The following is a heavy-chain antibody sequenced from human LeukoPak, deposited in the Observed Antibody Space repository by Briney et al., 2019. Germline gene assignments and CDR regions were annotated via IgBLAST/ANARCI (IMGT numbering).Heavy chain of an antibody. Sequence: GRSLRLSCAASGFTFSSYAMHWVRQAPGKGPEWVAVISYDGSNKYYADSLKGRFTISRDNARNSVYLQMNSLRVEDTAVYHCAVDKSWSFPLWGQGTLVTVSS. CDR2: ISYDGSNK. CDR1: GFTFSSYA. D-gene: IGHD1-26*01. CDR3: AVDKSWSFPL. J-gene: IGHJ4*02. V-gene: IGHV3-30-3*01.